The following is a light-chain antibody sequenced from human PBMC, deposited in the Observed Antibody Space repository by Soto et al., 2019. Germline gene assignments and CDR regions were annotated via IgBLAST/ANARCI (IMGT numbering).Light chain of an antibody. CDR2: DAS. J-gene: IGKJ2*01. V-gene: IGKV1-5*01. CDR1: QSLSSW. CDR3: QQYNSYLYT. Sequence: GDRVTITCRASQSLSSWLAWYQQKPGKAPKFLIYDASSLESGVPSRFSGSGSGTEFTLTISSLQPDDFATYYCQQYNSYLYTFGQGTKLEIK.